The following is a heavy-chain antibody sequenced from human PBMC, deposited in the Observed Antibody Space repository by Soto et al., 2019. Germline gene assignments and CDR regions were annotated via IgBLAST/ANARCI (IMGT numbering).Heavy chain of an antibody. Sequence: GGSLRLSCEASGFTFSGYWMSWVRQAPGKGLGWVADIKHDGSVQYYVDSVKGRLTISRDNAKKLLYLQMNGLRAEDTALYYCARATYSNAWYRFDLWGQGTLVTVSS. CDR2: IKHDGSVQ. V-gene: IGHV3-7*03. CDR1: GFTFSGYW. CDR3: ARATYSNAWYRFDL. J-gene: IGHJ4*02. D-gene: IGHD4-4*01.